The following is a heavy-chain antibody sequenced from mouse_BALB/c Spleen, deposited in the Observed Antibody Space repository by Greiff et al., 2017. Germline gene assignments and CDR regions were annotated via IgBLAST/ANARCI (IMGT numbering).Heavy chain of an antibody. V-gene: IGHV7-3*02. CDR3: AREWYYDYASYAMDY. Sequence: EVQLMESGGGLVQPGGSLRLSCATSGFNFTDYYMSWVRQPPGKALEWLGLIRNKANGYTTEYIASVKGRLTISRDNSQSILYLQMNTLRAENSSTYYCAREWYYDYASYAMDYWGQGTSVTVSS. D-gene: IGHD2-4*01. J-gene: IGHJ4*01. CDR2: IRNKANGYTT. CDR1: GFNFTDYY.